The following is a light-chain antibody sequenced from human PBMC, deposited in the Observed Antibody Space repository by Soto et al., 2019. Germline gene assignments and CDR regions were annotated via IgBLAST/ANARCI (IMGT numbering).Light chain of an antibody. CDR3: QQANSFPLT. Sequence: DIQMTQSPSSLSASVGDIVTLTCRASQSIRSYLNWYQQKPGKAPKLLIYAESSLQSGVPSRFSGSGSGTDLNLTISSLQPEDFATYYCQQANSFPLTCGQGTRLEIK. J-gene: IGKJ5*01. V-gene: IGKV1-39*01. CDR1: QSIRSY. CDR2: AES.